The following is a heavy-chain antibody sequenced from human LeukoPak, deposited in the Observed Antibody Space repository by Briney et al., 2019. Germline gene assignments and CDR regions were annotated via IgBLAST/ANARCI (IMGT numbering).Heavy chain of an antibody. CDR3: ALLPPHDSSGWYWFDP. Sequence: SVKVSCKASGCTFSSYAISWVRQAPGQPLEWMGGIIPIFGTANYAQKFQGRGTITADKSTSTAYMELSSLRSEHTAVYYCALLPPHDSSGWYWFDPWGQGPLVTVSS. CDR1: GCTFSSYA. CDR2: IIPIFGTA. J-gene: IGHJ5*02. V-gene: IGHV1-69*06. D-gene: IGHD3-22*01.